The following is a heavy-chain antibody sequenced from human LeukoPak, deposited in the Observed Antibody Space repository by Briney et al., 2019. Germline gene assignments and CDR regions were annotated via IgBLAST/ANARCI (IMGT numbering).Heavy chain of an antibody. D-gene: IGHD3-10*01. Sequence: GGSLRLSCAASGFTFSSYAMSWVRQAPGKGLEWVSAISGSGGSTYYADSVKGRFTISRDNSKNTLYLQMNSLRAEDTAVYYCAKPNYYGSGSYYRYYYYYGMDVWGQGTTVTVSS. J-gene: IGHJ6*02. CDR1: GFTFSSYA. CDR3: AKPNYYGSGSYYRYYYYYGMDV. V-gene: IGHV3-23*01. CDR2: ISGSGGST.